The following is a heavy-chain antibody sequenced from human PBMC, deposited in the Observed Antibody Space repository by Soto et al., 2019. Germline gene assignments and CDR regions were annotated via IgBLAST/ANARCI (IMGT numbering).Heavy chain of an antibody. CDR3: ARGPTSIVVVVAATPVGSYFDS. CDR1: GGTFSSYA. Sequence: QVQLVQSGAEVKKPGSSVKVSCKASGGTFSSYAISWVRQAPGQGLEWMGGIIPIFGTANYAQKFQGRVTITADKSTSTAYMELSSLRSEDTAVYYCARGPTSIVVVVAATPVGSYFDSWGQGTLVTVSS. V-gene: IGHV1-69*06. D-gene: IGHD2-15*01. CDR2: IIPIFGTA. J-gene: IGHJ4*02.